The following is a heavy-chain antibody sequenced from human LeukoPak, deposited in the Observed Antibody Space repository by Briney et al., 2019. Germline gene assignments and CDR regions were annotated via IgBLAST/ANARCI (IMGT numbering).Heavy chain of an antibody. J-gene: IGHJ4*02. V-gene: IGHV4-39*01. CDR1: GGSISSSSYY. CDR2: IHYSGST. Sequence: SETLSLTCTVSGGSISSSSYYWGWIRQPPGKGLEWIGTIHYSGSTYYNPSLKSRVTISADTSKNQFSLKLSSVTAADTAVYYCARRQYGLAFDYWGQGTLVTVSS. CDR3: ARRQYGLAFDY. D-gene: IGHD4-17*01.